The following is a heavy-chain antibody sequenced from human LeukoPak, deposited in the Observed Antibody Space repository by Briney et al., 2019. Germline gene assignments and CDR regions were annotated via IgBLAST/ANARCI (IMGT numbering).Heavy chain of an antibody. CDR1: GFTVSSNY. CDR2: IYRGGNT. D-gene: IGHD3-9*01. V-gene: IGHV3-53*01. Sequence: GGSLRLSCAASGFTVSSNYMSWVRQAPGKGLEWVSVIYRGGNTYYTDSVKGRFTISRDNSKNTLYLQMDSLRAEDTAVYYCARGVRLVDFDYWGQVTLVTVSS. J-gene: IGHJ4*02. CDR3: ARGVRLVDFDY.